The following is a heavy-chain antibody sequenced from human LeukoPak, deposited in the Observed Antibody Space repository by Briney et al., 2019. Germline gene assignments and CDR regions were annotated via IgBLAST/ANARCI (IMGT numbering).Heavy chain of an antibody. D-gene: IGHD3-22*01. CDR1: GGSISSSSYY. V-gene: IGHV4-39*07. Sequence: PSETLSLTCTVSGGSISSSSYYWGWIRQPPGKGLEWIGNVYYSGITYYNPSLKSRVIISLDTPKSQFSLKLSSVTAADTAVYCCARAVLSGYLRGWGQGTLVTVSS. CDR2: VYYSGIT. CDR3: ARAVLSGYLRG. J-gene: IGHJ4*02.